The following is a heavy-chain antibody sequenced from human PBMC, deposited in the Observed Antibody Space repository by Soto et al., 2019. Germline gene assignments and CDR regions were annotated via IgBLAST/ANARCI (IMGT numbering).Heavy chain of an antibody. CDR1: GGSISSSSYY. CDR2: IYYSGST. Sequence: PSETLSLTCTVSGGSISSSSYYWGWIRQPPGKGLEWIGSIYYSGSTYYNPSLKSRVTISVDTSKNQFSLKLSSVTAADTAVYYCARHRSRYDCFCYYWGFLDLFYSCAQGSLVPVSS. V-gene: IGHV4-39*01. D-gene: IGHD3-22*01. J-gene: IGHJ5*01. CDR3: ARHRSRYDCFCYYWGFLDLFYS.